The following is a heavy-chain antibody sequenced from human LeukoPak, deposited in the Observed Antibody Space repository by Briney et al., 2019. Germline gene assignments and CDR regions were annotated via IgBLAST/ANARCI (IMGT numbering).Heavy chain of an antibody. J-gene: IGHJ4*02. CDR2: INSDGSST. V-gene: IGHV3-74*01. D-gene: IGHD3-10*01. Sequence: PGRSLRLSCAASGFTFSTYGMHWVRQATGKGLVWVSRINSDGSSTSYADSVKGRFTISRDNAKNTLYLQMNSLRAEDTAVYYCARGPHPSYGSGSYYNGLFDYWGQGTLVTVSS. CDR3: ARGPHPSYGSGSYYNGLFDY. CDR1: GFTFSTYG.